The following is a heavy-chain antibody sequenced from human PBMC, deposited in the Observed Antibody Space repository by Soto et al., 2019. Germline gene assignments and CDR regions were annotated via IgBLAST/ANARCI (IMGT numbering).Heavy chain of an antibody. J-gene: IGHJ4*02. CDR3: AKREAESGYSSSWTLDY. Sequence: GGSLRLSCAASGFTFSSYAMSWVRQAPGKGLEWVSAISGSGGSTYYADSVKGRFTISRDNSKNTLYLQMNSLRAEGTAVYYCAKREAESGYSSSWTLDYWGQGTLVTVSS. V-gene: IGHV3-23*01. D-gene: IGHD6-13*01. CDR1: GFTFSSYA. CDR2: ISGSGGST.